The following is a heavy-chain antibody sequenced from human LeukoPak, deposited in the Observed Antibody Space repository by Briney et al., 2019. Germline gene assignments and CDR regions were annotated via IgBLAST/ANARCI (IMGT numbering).Heavy chain of an antibody. J-gene: IGHJ6*02. CDR2: IIPIFGTA. V-gene: IGHV1-69*01. D-gene: IGHD1-26*01. CDR3: ARGAVRLSGSYYYGMDV. Sequence: ASVTVSCKASGGTFSSYTISWVRQAPGQGLEWMGGIIPIFGTANYAQKFQGRVTITADESTSTAYMGLSSLRSEDTAVYYCARGAVRLSGSYYYGMDVWGQGTTVTVSS. CDR1: GGTFSSYT.